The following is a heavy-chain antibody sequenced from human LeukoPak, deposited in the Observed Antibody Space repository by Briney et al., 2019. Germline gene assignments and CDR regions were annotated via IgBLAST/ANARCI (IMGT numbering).Heavy chain of an antibody. CDR2: INGGTT. CDR1: GFSFNRHG. J-gene: IGHJ4*02. D-gene: IGHD3-22*01. V-gene: IGHV3-23*01. Sequence: GGTLKLSCVASGFSFNRHGMNWVRQAPGKGLEWVSSINGGTTLYAASVEGRFTISRDSSKNTLFLQMNSLRAEDTAAYFCARDRGYYDSSGYYTASFDYWGQGTLVTVSS. CDR3: ARDRGYYDSSGYYTASFDY.